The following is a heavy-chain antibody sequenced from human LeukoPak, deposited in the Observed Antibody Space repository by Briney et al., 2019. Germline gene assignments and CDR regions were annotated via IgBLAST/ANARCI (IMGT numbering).Heavy chain of an antibody. Sequence: PGGSLRLSCAASGFTFSSYSMNWVRRAPGKGLEWVSSISSSSSYIYYADSVKGRFTISRDNAKNSLYLQMNSLRAEDTAVYYCAREMVAATRRWVDYWGQGTLVTVSS. CDR1: GFTFSSYS. CDR3: AREMVAATRRWVDY. CDR2: ISSSSSYI. J-gene: IGHJ4*02. D-gene: IGHD2-15*01. V-gene: IGHV3-21*01.